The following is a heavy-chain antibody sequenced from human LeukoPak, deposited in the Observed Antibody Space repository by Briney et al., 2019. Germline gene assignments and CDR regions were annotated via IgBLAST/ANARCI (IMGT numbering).Heavy chain of an antibody. CDR2: SYWDDDK. V-gene: IGHV2-5*02. CDR1: GFSLSTRGEG. J-gene: IGHJ4*02. CDR3: AHGEAPHYYDSSGYYQGSLGYDY. Sequence: SGPTLVKPTQTLTLTCTFSGFSLSTRGEGVGWIRQPPGKALEWLALSYWDDDKRYSPSLKSRLTITKDTSKNQVVLTMTNMDPVDTATYYCAHGEAPHYYDSSGYYQGSLGYDYWGQGTLVTVSS. D-gene: IGHD3-22*01.